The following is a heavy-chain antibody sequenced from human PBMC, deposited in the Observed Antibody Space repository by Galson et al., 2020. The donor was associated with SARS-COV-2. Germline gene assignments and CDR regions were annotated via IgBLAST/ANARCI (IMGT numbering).Heavy chain of an antibody. CDR1: GFTFESFG. J-gene: IGHJ3*01. D-gene: IGHD1-7*01. CDR2: VSYDATNK. V-gene: IGHV3-30*18. Sequence: LSLTCAASGFTFESFGMHWVRQPPGKGLEWVAVVSYDATNKYYVDSVKDRFTISRDNSKNTLHLQMNNLRVEDTAVYYCAKGMWGGNYPHDALDFWGQGTMVAVSS. CDR3: AKGMWGGNYPHDALDF.